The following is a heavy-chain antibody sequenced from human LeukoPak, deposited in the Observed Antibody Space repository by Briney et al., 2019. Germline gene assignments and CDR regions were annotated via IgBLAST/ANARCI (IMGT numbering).Heavy chain of an antibody. CDR2: IRYGGSDK. CDR3: AKANLVYCSGGSCKRVDY. V-gene: IGHV3-30*02. Sequence: PGGSLRLSCAASGFTFSNYGIHWVRQAPGKGLEWVAFIRYGGSDKYYADSVKGRFTISRDNSKNTLYLQMNSLRTEDTAVYYCAKANLVYCSGGSCKRVDYWGPGTVVTVSS. D-gene: IGHD2-15*01. J-gene: IGHJ4*02. CDR1: GFTFSNYG.